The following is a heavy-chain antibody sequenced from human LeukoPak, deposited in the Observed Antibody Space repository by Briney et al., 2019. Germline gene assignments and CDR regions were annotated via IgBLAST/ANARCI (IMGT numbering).Heavy chain of an antibody. D-gene: IGHD6-13*01. V-gene: IGHV1-18*01. J-gene: IGHJ4*02. CDR2: ISGYNGKT. CDR3: ARDTGIEVAGTGDFDY. Sequence: ASVKVSCKASGYTFTNYGISWVRQAPGQGLEWMGWISGYNGKTNYAQKLQGRVTMTTDTSTSTAYMELRSLRSDDTAVYYCARDTGIEVAGTGDFDYWGQGTLVTVSS. CDR1: GYTFTNYG.